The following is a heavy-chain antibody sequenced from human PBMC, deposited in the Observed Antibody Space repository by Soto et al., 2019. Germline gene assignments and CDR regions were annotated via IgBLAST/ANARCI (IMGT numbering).Heavy chain of an antibody. J-gene: IGHJ4*02. CDR3: ARDRYCSGGSCSGSFDY. Sequence: ASVKVSCKAPGYTFTSYGISWVRQAPGQGLEWMGWISAYNGNTNYAQKLQGRVTMTTDTSTSTAYMELRSLRSDDTAVYYCARDRYCSGGSCSGSFDYWGQGTLVTVSS. CDR2: ISAYNGNT. CDR1: GYTFTSYG. D-gene: IGHD2-15*01. V-gene: IGHV1-18*01.